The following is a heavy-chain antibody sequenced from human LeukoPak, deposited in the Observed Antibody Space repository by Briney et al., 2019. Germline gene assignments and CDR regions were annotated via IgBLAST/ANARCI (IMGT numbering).Heavy chain of an antibody. CDR2: IYTSGST. J-gene: IGHJ6*03. Sequence: PSETLSLTCTVSGGSISSYYWSWIRQPAGKGLEWIGRIYTSGSTNYNPSLKSRVTISVDKSKNQFSLKLSSVTAADTAVYYCARDRIAAAGTGGAYYYYYYMDVRGKGTTVTVSS. CDR1: GGSISSYY. V-gene: IGHV4-4*07. D-gene: IGHD6-13*01. CDR3: ARDRIAAAGTGGAYYYYYYMDV.